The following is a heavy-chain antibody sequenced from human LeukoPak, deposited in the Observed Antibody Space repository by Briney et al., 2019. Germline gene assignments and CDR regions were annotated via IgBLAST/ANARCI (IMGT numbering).Heavy chain of an antibody. CDR3: ARDGVIVVVPAAIDY. Sequence: GGSLRLSCAASGFTFSSYAMSWVRQAPGKGLEWVSSISSSSSYIYYADSVKGRFTISRDNAKNSLYLQMNSLRAEDTAVYYCARDGVIVVVPAAIDYWGQGTLVTVSS. CDR2: ISSSSSYI. D-gene: IGHD2-2*01. J-gene: IGHJ4*02. CDR1: GFTFSSYA. V-gene: IGHV3-21*01.